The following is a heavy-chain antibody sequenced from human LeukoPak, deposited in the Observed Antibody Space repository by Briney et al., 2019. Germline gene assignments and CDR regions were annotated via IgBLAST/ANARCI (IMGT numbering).Heavy chain of an antibody. CDR1: GFTVSSNY. D-gene: IGHD4-17*01. V-gene: IGHV3-23*01. CDR2: ITATGGIS. Sequence: GGSLRLSCAASGFTVSSNYMTWVRQAPGKGLEWVSSITATGGISYADSVKGRFTISRDNSKSTLYLQMNSLRAEDTAVYYCTKDPNGDYVGAFDFWGQGTMVTVSS. CDR3: TKDPNGDYVGAFDF. J-gene: IGHJ3*01.